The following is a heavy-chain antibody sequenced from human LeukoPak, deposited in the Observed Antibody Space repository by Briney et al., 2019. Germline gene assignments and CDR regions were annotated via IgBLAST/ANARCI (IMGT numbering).Heavy chain of an antibody. D-gene: IGHD3-22*01. Sequence: GGSLRLSCAASGFTFSSYAMSWVRQAPGKGLEWVSAISGSGGSTYYADSVKGRFTISRDNAKNSLYLQMNSLRAEDTAVYYCARNYYDSSGYSSGIWGQGTMVTVSS. CDR1: GFTFSSYA. V-gene: IGHV3-23*01. J-gene: IGHJ3*02. CDR3: ARNYYDSSGYSSGI. CDR2: ISGSGGST.